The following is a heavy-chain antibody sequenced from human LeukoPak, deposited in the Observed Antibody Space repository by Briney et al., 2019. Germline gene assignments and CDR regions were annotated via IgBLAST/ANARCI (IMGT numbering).Heavy chain of an antibody. J-gene: IGHJ6*02. V-gene: IGHV3-48*03. Sequence: PGGSLRLSCAASGFTFSSYEIHWVRXAPGKXLEWVSKIGGIGSIMYADSVKGRFTISTDSAKSSVYLQMNSLRAEDTAVYYCARRLPYYGMDVWGQGTTVTVSS. CDR3: ARRLPYYGMDV. CDR2: IGGIGSIM. CDR1: GFTFSSYE.